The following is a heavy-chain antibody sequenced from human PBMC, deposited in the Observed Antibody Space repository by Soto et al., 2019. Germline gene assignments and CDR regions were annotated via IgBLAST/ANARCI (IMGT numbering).Heavy chain of an antibody. CDR3: ARDKDRVQLGGNYYYILDV. D-gene: IGHD1-1*01. Sequence: QVQLEQSGAEVKKPGSSVKVSCRSSGGTFSNSAISWVRQAPGQGLEWLGGIMPIFRTPDYAQKFQGRVTITADESTNTAYMELSGLTSGDTAVYYCARDKDRVQLGGNYYYILDVWGQGTTVTVSS. V-gene: IGHV1-69*12. CDR2: IMPIFRTP. CDR1: GGTFSNSA. J-gene: IGHJ6*02.